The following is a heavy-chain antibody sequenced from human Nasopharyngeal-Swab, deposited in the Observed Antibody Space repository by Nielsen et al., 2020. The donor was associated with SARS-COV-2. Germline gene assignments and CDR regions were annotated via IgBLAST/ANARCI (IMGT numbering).Heavy chain of an antibody. CDR2: IKQDGSEK. D-gene: IGHD2-2*01. CDR3: AKDSDSPSPPNWFDP. CDR1: GFTFSSYW. V-gene: IGHV3-7*03. Sequence: GGSLRLSCAASGFTFSSYWMSWVRQAPGKGLEWVANIKQDGSEKYYVDSVKGRFTISRDNAKNSLYLQMNSLRAEDTAVYYCAKDSDSPSPPNWFDPWGQGTLVTVSS. J-gene: IGHJ5*02.